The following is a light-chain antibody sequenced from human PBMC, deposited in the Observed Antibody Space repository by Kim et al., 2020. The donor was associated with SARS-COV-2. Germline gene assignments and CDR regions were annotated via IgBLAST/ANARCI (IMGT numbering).Light chain of an antibody. CDR1: SRDVGGYNY. Sequence: GQSFTISCTGTSRDVGGYNYVSWYQQHPGKAPKLMIYDVSKRPSGVSNRFSGSKSGNTASLTISGLQAEDEADYYCSSYTSSSTLVFGGGTKLTVL. CDR3: SSYTSSSTLV. CDR2: DVS. V-gene: IGLV2-14*04. J-gene: IGLJ2*01.